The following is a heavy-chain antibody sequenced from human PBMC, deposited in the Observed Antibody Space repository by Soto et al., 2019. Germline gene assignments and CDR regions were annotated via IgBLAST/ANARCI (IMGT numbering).Heavy chain of an antibody. CDR1: GFSLRTSGVG. J-gene: IGHJ5*02. D-gene: IGHD6-13*01. V-gene: IGHV2-5*01. Sequence: QITLKESDPKLVKPTQTLTLTCTFSGFSLRTSGVGVGWIRQPPGKALEWLALIYWNDDKRYSPSLKSRLTITKDTTKNQVVLTMTNMDPVDTATYYCAHRPFAGYSNSLGWFDPWGQGTLVTVSS. CDR2: IYWNDDK. CDR3: AHRPFAGYSNSLGWFDP.